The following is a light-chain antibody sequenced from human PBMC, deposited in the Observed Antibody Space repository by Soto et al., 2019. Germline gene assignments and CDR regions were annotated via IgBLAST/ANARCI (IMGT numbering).Light chain of an antibody. CDR1: QSITSNF. CDR2: GAS. J-gene: IGKJ2*01. V-gene: IGKV3-20*01. Sequence: EIVLTQSPGTLSLSPGERATLSCRASQSITSNFLAWYQQKPGQATRLLIYGASTRAAGVPDRFTGSGSGPDFTHTITRLETEDFAVYYCQQYGRSPLMYTFGHGIKQGVK. CDR3: QQYGRSPLMYT.